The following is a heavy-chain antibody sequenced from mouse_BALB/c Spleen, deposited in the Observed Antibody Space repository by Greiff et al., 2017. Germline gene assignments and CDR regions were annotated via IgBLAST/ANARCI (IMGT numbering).Heavy chain of an antibody. V-gene: IGHV1S22*01. CDR1: GYTFTSYW. CDR3: RRSDAMDY. J-gene: IGHJ4*01. Sequence: LQQPGSALVRPGASVKLSCKASGYTFTSYWMHWVKQRPGQGLEWIGNIYPGSGSTNYDEKFKSIATLTVDTSSSTAYMQLSSLTSEDSAVYYSRRSDAMDYGGQGTTGTVAA. CDR2: IYPGSGST.